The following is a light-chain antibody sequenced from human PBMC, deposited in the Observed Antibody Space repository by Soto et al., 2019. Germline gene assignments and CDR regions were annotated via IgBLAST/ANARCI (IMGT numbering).Light chain of an antibody. Sequence: EIVLTQSPATRSLSQVERATLSFRASQMVSSSFAWYQQKPGQAPRLLIYDASNRATGIPAMFSGSGSGTDFTLTISSLEPEDFAVYYCQQRSNFGQGTRLEI. J-gene: IGKJ5*01. CDR1: QMVSSS. V-gene: IGKV3-11*01. CDR3: QQRSN. CDR2: DAS.